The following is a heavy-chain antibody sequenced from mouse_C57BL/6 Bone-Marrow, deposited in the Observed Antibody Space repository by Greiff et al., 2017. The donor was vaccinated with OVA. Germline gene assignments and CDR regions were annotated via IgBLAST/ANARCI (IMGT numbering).Heavy chain of an antibody. V-gene: IGHV5-6*01. CDR1: GFTFSSYG. D-gene: IGHD3-2*02. Sequence: EVKVVESGGDLVKPGGSLKLSCAASGFTFSSYGMSWVRQTPDKRLEWVATISSGGSYTYYPDSVKGRFTISRDNAKNTLYLQMSSLKSEDTAMYYCARHRRPAQATDYWGQGTTLTVSS. J-gene: IGHJ2*01. CDR2: ISSGGSYT. CDR3: ARHRRPAQATDY.